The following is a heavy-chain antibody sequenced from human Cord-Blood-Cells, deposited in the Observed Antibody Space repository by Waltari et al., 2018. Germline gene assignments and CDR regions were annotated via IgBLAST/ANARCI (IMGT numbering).Heavy chain of an antibody. V-gene: IGHV4-34*01. J-gene: IGHJ4*02. Sequence: QVQLQQWGAGLLKPSETLSLTCAVYGGSFSGYYWIWTRQPPGKGRGWIGEINHSGSTNYNPSLKSRVTISVDTSKNQFSLKLSSVTAADTAVYYCVIVVPAGYFDYWGQGTLVTVSS. D-gene: IGHD2-2*01. CDR3: VIVVPAGYFDY. CDR2: INHSGST. CDR1: GGSFSGYY.